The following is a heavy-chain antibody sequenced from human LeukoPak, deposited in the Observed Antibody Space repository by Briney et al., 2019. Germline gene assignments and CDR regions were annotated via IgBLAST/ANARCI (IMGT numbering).Heavy chain of an antibody. J-gene: IGHJ4*02. D-gene: IGHD3-10*01. CDR3: ARTRHGSDYLGVFDY. V-gene: IGHV4-59*01. CDR2: IYYSGST. Sequence: SETLSLTCTVSGGSIDSYYWSWVRQPPGKGLEWMGYIYYSGSTNYNPSLKSRVAISVDTSKKQFSLNLNSVTAADAAVYYCARTRHGSDYLGVFDYWGQGTLVTVSS. CDR1: GGSIDSYY.